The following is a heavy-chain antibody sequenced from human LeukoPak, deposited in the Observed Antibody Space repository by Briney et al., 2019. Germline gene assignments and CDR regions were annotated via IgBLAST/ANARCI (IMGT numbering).Heavy chain of an antibody. D-gene: IGHD1-1*01. CDR1: GGSISSDY. V-gene: IGHV4-59*08. Sequence: PSETLSLTCTVSGGSISSDYWSWIRQPPGKGLEWIGYIYYSGSTNYNPSLKSRVTISVDTSKNQFSLKLSSVTAADTAVYYCARLVGERTTEGFDPWGQGTLVTVSS. CDR3: ARLVGERTTEGFDP. CDR2: IYYSGST. J-gene: IGHJ5*02.